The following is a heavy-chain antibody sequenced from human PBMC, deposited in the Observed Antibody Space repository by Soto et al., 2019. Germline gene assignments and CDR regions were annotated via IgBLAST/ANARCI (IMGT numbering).Heavy chain of an antibody. D-gene: IGHD4-17*01. CDR1: GFTFSSYG. Sequence: QVQLVESGGGVVQPGRSLRLSCAASGFTFSSYGMHWVRQAPGKGLEWVAVISYDGSNKYYADSVKGRFTISRDNSKNTLYLPMTSLRAEDTAVYYCAKGEINSGDYGPVDYWGQGTPVTVSS. CDR3: AKGEINSGDYGPVDY. CDR2: ISYDGSNK. V-gene: IGHV3-30*18. J-gene: IGHJ4*02.